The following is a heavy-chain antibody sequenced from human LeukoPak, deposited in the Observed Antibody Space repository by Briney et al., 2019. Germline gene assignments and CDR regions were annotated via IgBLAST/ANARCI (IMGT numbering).Heavy chain of an antibody. Sequence: AASVKVSCKASGGTFSSYAISWMRQAPGQGLEWMGGIIPIFGTANYAKKFQGRGTITADKSTSTAYMELSSLRSEDTAVYYCARRSDDYDSSAYYHWGQGTLVTVSS. CDR3: ARRSDDYDSSAYYH. CDR2: IIPIFGTA. J-gene: IGHJ4*02. D-gene: IGHD3-22*01. CDR1: GGTFSSYA. V-gene: IGHV1-69*06.